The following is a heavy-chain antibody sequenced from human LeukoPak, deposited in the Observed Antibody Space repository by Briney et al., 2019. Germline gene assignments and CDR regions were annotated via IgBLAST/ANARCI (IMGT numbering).Heavy chain of an antibody. J-gene: IGHJ6*03. Sequence: SETLSLTCTVSGGSISSGSFYWSWIRQPAGKGLGWIGGIFTSGSTNYNPSLKSRVTISVDTSKNQFSLKLSSVTAADTAVYYCARDLYSSGWYGEKYYYYMDVWGKGTTVTVSS. CDR3: ARDLYSSGWYGEKYYYYMDV. V-gene: IGHV4-61*02. CDR1: GGSISSGSFY. CDR2: IFTSGST. D-gene: IGHD6-19*01.